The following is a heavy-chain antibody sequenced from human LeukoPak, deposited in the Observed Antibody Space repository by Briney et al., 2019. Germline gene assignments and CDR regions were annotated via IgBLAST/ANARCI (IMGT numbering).Heavy chain of an antibody. J-gene: IGHJ6*02. CDR2: INHSGST. CDR1: GGSFSGYY. CDR3: AIRGRGMDV. D-gene: IGHD1-14*01. Sequence: SETLSLTCAVYGGSFSGYYWSWIRQPPGKGLEWIGEINHSGSTNYNPSLKSRVTISVDTSKNQFSLKLCSVTAADTAVYYCAIRGRGMDVWGQGTTVTVSS. V-gene: IGHV4-34*01.